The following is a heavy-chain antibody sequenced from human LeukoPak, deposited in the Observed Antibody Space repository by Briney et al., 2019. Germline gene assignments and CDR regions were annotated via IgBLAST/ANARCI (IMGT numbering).Heavy chain of an antibody. CDR2: INPNSGGT. D-gene: IGHD6-6*01. CDR3: AREQVVYTVHYYYYMDV. Sequence: ASVKVSCKASGYTFTGYYIHWVRQAPGQGLEWTGWINPNSGGTNYAQKFQGRVTMTRDTSISTAYMELSRLRSDDTAVYYCAREQVVYTVHYYYYMDVWGKGTTVTVSS. CDR1: GYTFTGYY. J-gene: IGHJ6*03. V-gene: IGHV1-2*02.